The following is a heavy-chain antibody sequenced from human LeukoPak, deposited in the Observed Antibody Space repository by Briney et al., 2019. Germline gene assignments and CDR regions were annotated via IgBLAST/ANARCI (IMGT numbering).Heavy chain of an antibody. Sequence: SEALSLTCAVYGGSFSGYYWSWIRQPPGKGLEGIGEINHSGSTNYNPSLKSRVTISVDTSKNQFSLKLSSVTAADTAVYYCARGSLVVPAAPAGNYYYYYMDVWGKGTTVTVSS. D-gene: IGHD2-2*01. CDR1: GGSFSGYY. CDR3: ARGSLVVPAAPAGNYYYYYMDV. J-gene: IGHJ6*03. CDR2: INHSGST. V-gene: IGHV4-34*01.